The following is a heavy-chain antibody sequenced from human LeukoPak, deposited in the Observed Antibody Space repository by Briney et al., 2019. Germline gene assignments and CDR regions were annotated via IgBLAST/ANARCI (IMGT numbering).Heavy chain of an antibody. CDR3: TTLGIAAAGTLDY. V-gene: IGHV3-15*01. J-gene: IGHJ4*02. CDR2: IKSKTDGGTT. CDR1: GFTFSNAW. Sequence: NPGGSLRLSCAASGFTFSNAWMSWVRQAPGKGLEWVGRIKSKTDGGTTDYAAPVKGRFTISRDDSKNTLYLQMNSLKTEDTAVYYCTTLGIAAAGTLDYWGQGTLVTVSS. D-gene: IGHD6-13*01.